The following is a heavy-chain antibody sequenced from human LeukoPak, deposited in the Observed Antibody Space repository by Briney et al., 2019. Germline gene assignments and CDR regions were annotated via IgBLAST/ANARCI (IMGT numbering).Heavy chain of an antibody. D-gene: IGHD1-26*01. J-gene: IGHJ4*02. CDR1: GGSFSGYY. CDR3: ARLYSGSYIY. V-gene: IGHV4-34*01. CDR2: INHSGST. Sequence: SETLSLTCAVYGGSFSGYYWSWIRQLPGKGLEWIGEINHSGSTNYNPSLKSRVTISVDTSKNQFSLKLSSVTAADTAVYYCARLYSGSYIYWGQGTLVTVSS.